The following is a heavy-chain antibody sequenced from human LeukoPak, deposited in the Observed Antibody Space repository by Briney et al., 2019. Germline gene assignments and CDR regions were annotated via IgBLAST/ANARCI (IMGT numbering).Heavy chain of an antibody. CDR3: ARAFTMVRGVPDY. CDR1: GGTFSSYA. V-gene: IGHV1-69*04. CDR2: IIPILGIA. D-gene: IGHD3-10*01. J-gene: IGHJ4*02. Sequence: SVKVSCKASGGTFSSYAISWVRQAPGQGREWMGRIIPILGIANYAQKFQGRVTITADKSTSTAYMELSSLRSEDTAVYYCARAFTMVRGVPDYWGQGTLVTVSS.